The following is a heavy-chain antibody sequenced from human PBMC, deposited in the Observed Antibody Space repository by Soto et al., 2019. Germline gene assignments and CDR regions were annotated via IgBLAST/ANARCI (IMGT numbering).Heavy chain of an antibody. CDR1: GGSISSGGYY. CDR2: IYYSGST. J-gene: IGHJ6*02. D-gene: IGHD5-18*01. V-gene: IGHV4-31*03. CDR3: ARVDTARAHHYYGMDV. Sequence: QVQLQESGPGLVKPSQTLSLTCTVSGGSISSGGYYWSWIRQHPGKGLEWIGYIYYSGSTYYNPSLKSRVTISVDTSKNQFSLKLSSVTAADTAVYYCARVDTARAHHYYGMDVWGQGTTFTVSS.